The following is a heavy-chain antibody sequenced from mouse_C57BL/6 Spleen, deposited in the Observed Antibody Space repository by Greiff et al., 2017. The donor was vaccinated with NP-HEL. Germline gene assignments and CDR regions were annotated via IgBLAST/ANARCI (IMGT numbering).Heavy chain of an antibody. CDR2: ISSGSSTI. V-gene: IGHV5-17*01. CDR1: GFTFSDYG. CDR3: ARDYGRGLAY. J-gene: IGHJ3*01. D-gene: IGHD1-1*01. Sequence: DVKLVESGGGLVKPGGSLKLSCAASGFTFSDYGMHWVRQAPEKGLEWVAYISSGSSTIYYADTVKGRFTISRDNAKNTLFLQMTSLRSEDTAMYSCARDYGRGLAYWGQGTLVTVSA.